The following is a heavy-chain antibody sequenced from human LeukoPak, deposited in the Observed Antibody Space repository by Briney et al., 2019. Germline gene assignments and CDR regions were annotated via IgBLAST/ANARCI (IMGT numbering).Heavy chain of an antibody. CDR1: GFTFSSHA. CDR3: AKSITMIVVPLEYFDY. V-gene: IGHV3-23*01. Sequence: GGSLRLSCAASGFTFSSHAMSWVRQAPGKGLEWVSAISGSGGSTYYADSVKGRFTISRDNSKNTLYLQMNSLRAEDTAVYYCAKSITMIVVPLEYFDYWGQGTLVTVSS. D-gene: IGHD3-22*01. CDR2: ISGSGGST. J-gene: IGHJ4*02.